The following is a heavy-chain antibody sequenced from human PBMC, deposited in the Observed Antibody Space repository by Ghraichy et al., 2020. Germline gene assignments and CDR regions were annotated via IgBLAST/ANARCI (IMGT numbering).Heavy chain of an antibody. D-gene: IGHD3-3*01. CDR3: ARDMGDFWSGYSSTDYYYYGMDV. Sequence: LSLTCAASGFTFRDYYMTWIRQAPGKGLECLSYISSSGTTIYYADSVKGRFTISRDNSKKSLYLQMNSLRAEDTAVYYCARDMGDFWSGYSSTDYYYYGMDVWGQGTTVTVSS. CDR2: ISSSGTTI. CDR1: GFTFRDYY. J-gene: IGHJ6*02. V-gene: IGHV3-11*01.